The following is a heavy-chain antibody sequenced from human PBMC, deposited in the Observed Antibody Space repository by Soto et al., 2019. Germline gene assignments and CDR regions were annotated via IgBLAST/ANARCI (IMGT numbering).Heavy chain of an antibody. CDR3: AKGGALGGQIAVAGTPDY. CDR1: GFTFDDYA. D-gene: IGHD6-19*01. J-gene: IGHJ4*02. Sequence: EVQLVESGGGLVEPGRSLRLSCAASGFTFDDYAMHWVRQAPGKGLAWVSGISWNSGSIGYADSVKGRFTISRDNAKNSLYLQMSSLRAEDTALYFCAKGGALGGQIAVAGTPDYWGQGTLVTVSS. CDR2: ISWNSGSI. V-gene: IGHV3-9*01.